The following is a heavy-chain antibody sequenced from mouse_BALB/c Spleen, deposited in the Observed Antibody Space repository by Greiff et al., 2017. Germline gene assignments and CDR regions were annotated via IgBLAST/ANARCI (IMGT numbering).Heavy chain of an antibody. J-gene: IGHJ4*01. CDR1: GFAFSSYD. Sequence: EVQGVESGGGLVKPGGSLKLSCAASGFAFSSYDMSWVRQTPEKRLEWVAYISSGGGSTYYPDTVKGRFTISRDNAKNTLYLQMSSLKSEDTAMYYCARRGLLLPRGAMDYWGQGTSVTVSS. D-gene: IGHD1-1*01. CDR3: ARRGLLLPRGAMDY. V-gene: IGHV5-12-1*01. CDR2: ISSGGGST.